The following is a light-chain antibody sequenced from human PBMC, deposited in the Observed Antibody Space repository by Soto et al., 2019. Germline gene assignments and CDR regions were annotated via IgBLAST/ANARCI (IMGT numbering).Light chain of an antibody. CDR2: GAS. CDR1: QDIAHF. V-gene: IGKV1-27*01. CDR3: QKYNKDSPAT. Sequence: DIQLTQSPSSLSAFVGDRVTFTCRASQDIAHFLAWYQQRPGEVPRLLIYGASTLQSGVPSRFSGRGFGTDFTLTITSLQPEDVATYYCQKYNKDSPATFGPGTKVEIK. J-gene: IGKJ1*01.